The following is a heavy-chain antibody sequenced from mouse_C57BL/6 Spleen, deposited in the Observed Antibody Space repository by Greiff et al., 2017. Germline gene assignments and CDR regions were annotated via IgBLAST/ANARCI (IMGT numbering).Heavy chain of an antibody. V-gene: IGHV1-18*01. CDR3: VHSNYKYYAMDY. J-gene: IGHJ4*01. CDR1: GYTFTDYN. CDR2: INPNNGGT. D-gene: IGHD2-5*01. Sequence: VQLQQSGPELVKPGASVKIPCKASGYTFTDYNMDWVKQSHGKSLEWIGDINPNNGGTIYNQKFKGKATLTVAKSSSTVYMELRSLTSEDTAVYYFVHSNYKYYAMDYWGQGTSVTVSS.